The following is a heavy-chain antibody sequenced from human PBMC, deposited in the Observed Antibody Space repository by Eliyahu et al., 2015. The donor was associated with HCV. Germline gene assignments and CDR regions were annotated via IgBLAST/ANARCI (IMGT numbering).Heavy chain of an antibody. V-gene: IGHV4-39*01. CDR3: ARYCSSGSCLLRVFDI. D-gene: IGHD2-15*01. CDR2: IXYSXTT. J-gene: IGHJ3*02. CDR1: GGSISSSSYY. Sequence: LQLQESGPGLVKPSETLSLTCTVSGGSISSSSYYWGWIRQPPGKGLEWIGSIXYSXTTYYNPSLKSRVTISVDRSKNQFSLKLSSVTAADTAVYYCARYCSSGSCLLRVFDIWGQGTMVTVSS.